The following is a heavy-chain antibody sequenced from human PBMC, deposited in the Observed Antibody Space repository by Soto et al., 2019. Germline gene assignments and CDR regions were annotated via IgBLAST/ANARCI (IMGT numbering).Heavy chain of an antibody. CDR3: AMAPTYSSSWPDAFDI. J-gene: IGHJ3*02. Sequence: PGGSLRFSSAASGFTVSSNYMSWVRQAPGKGLEWVSVIYSGGSTYYADSVKGRFTISRHNSKNTLYLQMNSLRAEDTAVYYCAMAPTYSSSWPDAFDIWGQGTMVTVSS. CDR2: IYSGGST. V-gene: IGHV3-53*04. CDR1: GFTVSSNY. D-gene: IGHD6-13*01.